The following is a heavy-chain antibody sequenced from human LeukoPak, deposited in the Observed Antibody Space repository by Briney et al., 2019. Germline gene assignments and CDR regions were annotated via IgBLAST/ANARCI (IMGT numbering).Heavy chain of an antibody. D-gene: IGHD2-21*02. V-gene: IGHV4-61*01. CDR3: ARCARYCGGDCYPDGFDI. CDR2: IHYSGST. Sequence: SETLSLTCTVSGGSVSSSIYYWSWIRQPPVKGLEWIGYIHYSGSTNYNPSLKSRVTISVDTSKNQFSLRLTSVTAADTAVYYCARCARYCGGDCYPDGFDIWGQGTMVTVSS. CDR1: GGSVSSSIYY. J-gene: IGHJ3*02.